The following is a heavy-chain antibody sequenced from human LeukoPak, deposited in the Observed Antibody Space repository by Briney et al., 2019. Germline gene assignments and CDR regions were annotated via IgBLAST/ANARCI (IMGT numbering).Heavy chain of an antibody. CDR3: ASSALMYDSSGYGY. D-gene: IGHD3-22*01. Sequence: PSETLSLTCTVSGGSISSYYWSWIRQPAGKGLEWIGRIYTSGSTNYNPSLKSRVTISVDTSKNQFSLKLSSVTAADTAVYYCASSALMYDSSGYGYWGQGTLVTVSS. J-gene: IGHJ4*02. V-gene: IGHV4-4*07. CDR1: GGSISSYY. CDR2: IYTSGST.